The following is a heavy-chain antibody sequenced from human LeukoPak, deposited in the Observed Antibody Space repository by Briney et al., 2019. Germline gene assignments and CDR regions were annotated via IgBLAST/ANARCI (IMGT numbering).Heavy chain of an antibody. J-gene: IGHJ4*02. CDR1: GFTFSSYA. V-gene: IGHV3-23*01. Sequence: GGSLRLSWAASGFTFSSYAMSWVRQAPGKWLEWVSAIIGSGGSTYYADSVKGRFTISRDNSKNTLYLQMNSLRAEDTVVYYCAKDLVVVVAATTKGDYWGQGTLVTVSS. D-gene: IGHD2-15*01. CDR3: AKDLVVVVAATTKGDY. CDR2: IIGSGGST.